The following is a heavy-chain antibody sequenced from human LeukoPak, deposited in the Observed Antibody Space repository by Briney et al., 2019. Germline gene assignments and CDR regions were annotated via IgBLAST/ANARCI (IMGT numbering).Heavy chain of an antibody. J-gene: IGHJ6*02. CDR2: INHSGST. V-gene: IGHV4-39*07. Sequence: SETLSLTCTDSGGSISSNDHYWSWIRQPPGKGLEWIGEINHSGSTNYNPSLKSRVTISVDTSKNQFSLKLSSVTAADTAVYYCAGNTYYILTGYYSYGMDVWGQGTTVTVSS. D-gene: IGHD3-9*01. CDR3: AGNTYYILTGYYSYGMDV. CDR1: GGSISSNDHY.